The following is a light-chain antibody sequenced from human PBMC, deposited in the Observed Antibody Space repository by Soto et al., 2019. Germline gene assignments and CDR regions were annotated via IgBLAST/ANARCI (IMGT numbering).Light chain of an antibody. V-gene: IGKV3-15*01. CDR3: QQSNKWPPT. CDR1: PSVSSN. Sequence: EIVRTQSPATLSVSQGERATLYCRASPSVSSNLAWYQQQTGQDPRILIYGASTSAPGIPARFSGSASGKELHLTIRSLQHGDCAVYQGQQSNKWPPTFGQLTKVDIK. CDR2: GAS. J-gene: IGKJ1*01.